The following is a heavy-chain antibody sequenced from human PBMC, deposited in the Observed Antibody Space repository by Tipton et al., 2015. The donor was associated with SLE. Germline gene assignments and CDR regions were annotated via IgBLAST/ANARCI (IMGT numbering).Heavy chain of an antibody. D-gene: IGHD5-18*01. Sequence: SLRLSCAASGFTFSNYWMHWVRQDPGKGLEWVSGISVSGGDTYYADSVKGRFTISRDNSKNTLYLQMSSLRSEDTAVYYCAKDYGTQLWFKGLSDYWGQGMLVTVAS. V-gene: IGHV3-23*01. CDR3: AKDYGTQLWFKGLSDY. CDR1: GFTFSNYW. CDR2: ISVSGGDT. J-gene: IGHJ4*02.